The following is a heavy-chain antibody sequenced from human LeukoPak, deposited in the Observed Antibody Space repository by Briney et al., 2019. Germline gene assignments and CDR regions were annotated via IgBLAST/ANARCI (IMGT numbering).Heavy chain of an antibody. J-gene: IGHJ4*02. CDR3: ARDAQIAVAEHDY. CDR1: RYTFTSYG. Sequence: ASVKVSCKASRYTFTSYGISWVRQAPGQGVEWMGWISAYNGNTNYAQNLQGRVTMTTDTSTSTAYMELRSLRSDDTAVYYCARDAQIAVAEHDYWGQGTLVTVSS. CDR2: ISAYNGNT. D-gene: IGHD6-19*01. V-gene: IGHV1-18*04.